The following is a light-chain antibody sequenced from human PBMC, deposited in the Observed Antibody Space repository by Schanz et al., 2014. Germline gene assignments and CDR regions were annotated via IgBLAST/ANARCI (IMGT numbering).Light chain of an antibody. CDR1: SSDVGSYNL. CDR3: CLYAGSSTWV. V-gene: IGLV2-23*01. Sequence: QSALTQPASVSGSPGQSITISCTGTSSDVGSYNLVSWYQLHPGKAPKLMIHEGTKRPSGVSNRFSGSKSGNTASLTISGLQAEDEADYYCCLYAGSSTWVFGGGTKLTVL. CDR2: EGT. J-gene: IGLJ3*02.